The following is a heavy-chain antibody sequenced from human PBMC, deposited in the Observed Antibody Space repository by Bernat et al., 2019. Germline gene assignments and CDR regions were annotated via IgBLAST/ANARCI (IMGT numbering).Heavy chain of an antibody. CDR3: ATPWRATYYYGSSGYYGWDAFDT. D-gene: IGHD3-22*01. CDR1: AGSISSHNYF. Sequence: QLQLQESGPGRVKPSETLSPTCTVSAGSISSHNYFWGWIREPPGKGREWIGSGYSRGSTYYNPSLKGRVTISVDPSKHQFSLRLTSVPAADTAVYYCATPWRATYYYGSSGYYGWDAFDTWGQGTMVTVSS. V-gene: IGHV4-39*01. CDR2: GYSRGST. J-gene: IGHJ3*02.